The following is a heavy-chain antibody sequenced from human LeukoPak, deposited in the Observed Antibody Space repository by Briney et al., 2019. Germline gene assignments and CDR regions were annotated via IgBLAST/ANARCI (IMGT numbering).Heavy chain of an antibody. Sequence: QAGGSLRLSCAASGFKFGSFSMNWVRQAPGKGLEWLSYITSDSSSTYYSDSVKGRFTISRDNAKNSLYLQMNSLRAEDTAVYYCARVIGSYGDSAYWGQGTQVTVSS. CDR1: GFKFGSFS. D-gene: IGHD4-17*01. J-gene: IGHJ4*02. CDR3: ARVIGSYGDSAY. CDR2: ITSDSSST. V-gene: IGHV3-48*04.